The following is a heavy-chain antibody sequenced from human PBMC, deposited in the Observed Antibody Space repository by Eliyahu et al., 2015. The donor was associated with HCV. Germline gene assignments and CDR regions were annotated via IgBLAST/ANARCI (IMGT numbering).Heavy chain of an antibody. CDR1: GYTFTTYG. CDR3: ARGGGYCSGGSCYLVDY. CDR2: ISSYNGNT. Sequence: QVQLVQSGAEVKKPGASVKVSCKASGYTFTTYGITWVRQAPGQGLEWMGWISSYNGNTYYAQNLQGRVTMTTDTSTSTAYMELRSLRSDDTAVYYCARGGGYCSGGSCYLVDYWGQGTLVTVSS. D-gene: IGHD2-15*01. J-gene: IGHJ4*02. V-gene: IGHV1-18*01.